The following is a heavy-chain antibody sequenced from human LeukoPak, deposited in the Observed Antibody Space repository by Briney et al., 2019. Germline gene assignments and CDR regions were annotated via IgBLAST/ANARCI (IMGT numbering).Heavy chain of an antibody. J-gene: IGHJ5*02. CDR3: ARVGYRITFGGVIVNNWFDP. CDR2: IYPSGST. Sequence: SETLSLTCTASGGSISSYYWNWIRQPAGKELEWIGRIYPSGSTNYNPSLKSRVAMSVDTSKNQFSLKLSSVTAADTAVYYCARVGYRITFGGVIVNNWFDPWGQGTLVTVSS. V-gene: IGHV4-4*07. D-gene: IGHD3-16*02. CDR1: GGSISSYY.